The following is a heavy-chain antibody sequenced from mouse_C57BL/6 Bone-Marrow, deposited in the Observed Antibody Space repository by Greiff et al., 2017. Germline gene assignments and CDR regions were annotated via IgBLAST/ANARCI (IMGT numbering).Heavy chain of an antibody. J-gene: IGHJ4*01. CDR2: INPSNGGT. CDR3: ARGRFITTVVADYAMDY. V-gene: IGHV1-53*01. CDR1: GYTFTSYW. D-gene: IGHD1-1*01. Sequence: QVQLQQPGPELVKPGASVKLSCKASGYTFTSYWMHWVKQRPGQGLEWIGNINPSNGGTNYNEKFKSKATLTVDKSSSTAYMQLSSLTSEESAVYYCARGRFITTVVADYAMDYWGQGTSVTVSS.